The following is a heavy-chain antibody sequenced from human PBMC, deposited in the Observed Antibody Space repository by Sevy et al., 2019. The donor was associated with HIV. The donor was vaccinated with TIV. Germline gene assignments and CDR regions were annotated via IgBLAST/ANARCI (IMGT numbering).Heavy chain of an antibody. CDR3: ARRQQPGATMKNYYYYYMDV. J-gene: IGHJ6*03. V-gene: IGHV1-18*04. Sequence: ASVKVSCKASGYTFTSYGISWVRQAPGQGLEWMGWISAYNGNTNYAQKLQGRVTMTTDTSTSTAYMELRSLRSDDTAAYYCARRQQPGATMKNYYYYYMDVWGKGTTVTVSS. D-gene: IGHD1-26*01. CDR1: GYTFTSYG. CDR2: ISAYNGNT.